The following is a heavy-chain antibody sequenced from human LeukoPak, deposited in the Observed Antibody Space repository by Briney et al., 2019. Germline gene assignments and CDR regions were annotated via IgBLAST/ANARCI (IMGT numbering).Heavy chain of an antibody. J-gene: IGHJ3*02. CDR3: AREGDCSSSSCYRNAFDI. CDR1: GFTFSSYA. Sequence: GGPLRLSCAASGFTFSSYAMHWVRQAPGKGLEWVAAIWYDGSNKYYVDSVKGRLTISRDNSKNALYLQMNSLRAEDTAVYYCAREGDCSSSSCYRNAFDIWGQGAMVTVSS. CDR2: IWYDGSNK. V-gene: IGHV3-33*08. D-gene: IGHD2-2*02.